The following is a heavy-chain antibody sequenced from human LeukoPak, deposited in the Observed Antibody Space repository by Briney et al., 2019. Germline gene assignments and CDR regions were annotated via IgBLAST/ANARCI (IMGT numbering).Heavy chain of an antibody. CDR2: IYHSGST. CDR3: ARLRAVAALGDY. V-gene: IGHV4-38-2*01. Sequence: SETLSLTCAVSGYSISSGYYWGWIRQPPGQGLEWIGSIYHSGSTYYNPSLKSRVTISVDTSKNQFSLKLSSVTAADTAVYYCARLRAVAALGDYWGQGTLVTVSS. D-gene: IGHD6-19*01. CDR1: GYSISSGYY. J-gene: IGHJ4*02.